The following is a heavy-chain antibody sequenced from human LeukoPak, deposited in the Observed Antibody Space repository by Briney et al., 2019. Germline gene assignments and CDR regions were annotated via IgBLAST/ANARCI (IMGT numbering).Heavy chain of an antibody. J-gene: IGHJ4*02. Sequence: GGSLRLSCAASGFTFRLYGINWVSQAPGKGLEWVSSISGDGGTTTYTDSVKGRFTISRDNSKNTVYLQMNSLSAEDTAVYYCAKAMAGGYNYGPFDYWGQGTLVTVSS. D-gene: IGHD5-18*01. CDR2: ISGDGGTT. V-gene: IGHV3-23*01. CDR1: GFTFRLYG. CDR3: AKAMAGGYNYGPFDY.